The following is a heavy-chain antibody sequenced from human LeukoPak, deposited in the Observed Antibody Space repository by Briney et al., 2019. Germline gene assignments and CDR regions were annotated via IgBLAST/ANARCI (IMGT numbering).Heavy chain of an antibody. CDR1: GGSISTYY. D-gene: IGHD2-15*01. Sequence: SETLSLTCTVSGGSISTYYWSWIRQPPGKGLEWIGYIYHSGSTKYNPSLKSRVTISVDTSKNQFSLKLSSVTAADTAVYYCARRRRGAQRQYYYMDVWGKGTTVTISS. CDR2: IYHSGST. J-gene: IGHJ6*03. V-gene: IGHV4-59*12. CDR3: ARRRRGAQRQYYYMDV.